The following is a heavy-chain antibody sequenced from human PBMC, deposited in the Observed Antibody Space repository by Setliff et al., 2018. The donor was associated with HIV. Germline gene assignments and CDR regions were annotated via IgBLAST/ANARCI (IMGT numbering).Heavy chain of an antibody. V-gene: IGHV4-4*02. CDR1: GGSISSSNW. D-gene: IGHD3-10*01. CDR3: ARWARMVRGVICDYFDY. Sequence: KPSETLSLTCAVSGGSISSSNWWSWVRQPPGKGLEWIGEIYHSGSTNYNPSLKSRVTISVDKSKNQFSLKLSSVTAADTAVYYCARWARMVRGVICDYFDYWGQGALGTVSS. CDR2: IYHSGST. J-gene: IGHJ4*02.